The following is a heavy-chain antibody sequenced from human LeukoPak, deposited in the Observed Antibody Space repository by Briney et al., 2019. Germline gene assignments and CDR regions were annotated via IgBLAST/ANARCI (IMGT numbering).Heavy chain of an antibody. Sequence: GGALRLSCAASGFTFSDEYMSWVRQAPGKGLEWVSVIYSGGGTFYADSVKGRFTISRDNSKNTVYLQMIGLSAEDTAVYYCVRAIGVVVEYWGQGTLVTVSS. CDR2: IYSGGGT. V-gene: IGHV3-53*01. D-gene: IGHD3-3*01. J-gene: IGHJ4*02. CDR3: VRAIGVVVEY. CDR1: GFTFSDEY.